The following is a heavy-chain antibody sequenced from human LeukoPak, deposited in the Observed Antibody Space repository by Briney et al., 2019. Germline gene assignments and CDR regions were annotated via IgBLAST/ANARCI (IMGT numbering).Heavy chain of an antibody. D-gene: IGHD3-10*01. CDR1: GGSMSSYY. V-gene: IGHV4-59*01. CDR2: IYYSGST. CDR3: ASTGDTYGMDV. J-gene: IGHJ6*02. Sequence: SETLSLTCTVSGGSMSSYYWSWIRQPPGKGLEWIGYIYYSGSTNYNPSLKSRVTISVDTSKNQFSLKLSSVTAADTAVYYCASTGDTYGMDVWGQGTTVTVSS.